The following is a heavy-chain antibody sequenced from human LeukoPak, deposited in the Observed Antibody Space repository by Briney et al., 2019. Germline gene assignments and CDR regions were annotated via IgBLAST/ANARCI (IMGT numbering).Heavy chain of an antibody. CDR2: ISGSGGST. CDR3: AKDLFRYYYGSGNYYGMDV. V-gene: IGHV3-23*01. D-gene: IGHD3-10*01. Sequence: PGGSLRLSCAASGLTFSSYAMSWVRQAPGKGLEWVSAISGSGGSTYYADSVKGRFTISRDNSKNTLYLQMNSLRAEDTAVYYCAKDLFRYYYGSGNYYGMDVWGQGTTVTVSS. CDR1: GLTFSSYA. J-gene: IGHJ6*02.